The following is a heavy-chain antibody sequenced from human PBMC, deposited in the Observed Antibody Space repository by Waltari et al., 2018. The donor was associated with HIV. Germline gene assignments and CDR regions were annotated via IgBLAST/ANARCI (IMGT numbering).Heavy chain of an antibody. CDR2: IRSKTNNYAT. CDR1: GFTFSGSA. Sequence: EVQLVESGGGWVQPGGSLKLSCAASGFTFSGSAMYWVRQASGKGLEWLGHIRSKTNNYATAYTASVKGRFTISRDDSKNTAYLQMNSLKIEDTAMYYCTTYGDFALSNWGQGTLVTVSS. CDR3: TTYGDFALSN. D-gene: IGHD4-17*01. J-gene: IGHJ4*02. V-gene: IGHV3-73*02.